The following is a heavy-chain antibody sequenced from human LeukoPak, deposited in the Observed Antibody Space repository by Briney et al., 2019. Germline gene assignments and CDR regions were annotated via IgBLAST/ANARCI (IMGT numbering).Heavy chain of an antibody. V-gene: IGHV1-69*13. D-gene: IGHD3-22*01. Sequence: ASVAVSCKASGGTFSSYAISWVRQAPGQGVEWMGGIIPIFGTANYAQKFQGRVTITADESTSTAYMELSSLRSEDTAVYYCARPRDINYDSSYFDYWGQGTLVTVSS. CDR1: GGTFSSYA. CDR2: IIPIFGTA. J-gene: IGHJ4*02. CDR3: ARPRDINYDSSYFDY.